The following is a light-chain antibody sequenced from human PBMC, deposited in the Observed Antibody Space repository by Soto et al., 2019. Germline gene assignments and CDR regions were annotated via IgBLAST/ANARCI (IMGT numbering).Light chain of an antibody. Sequence: EIVMTQSPATLSVSPGERATLSCRASQTIDSSLAWYQHRPGQTPRPLIYAASSRATGVPARFSGSGSGTESTLTISSLQSEDFAVYYCQQYREWPWTFGQGTKVEIK. J-gene: IGKJ1*01. CDR3: QQYREWPWT. V-gene: IGKV3-15*01. CDR1: QTIDSS. CDR2: AAS.